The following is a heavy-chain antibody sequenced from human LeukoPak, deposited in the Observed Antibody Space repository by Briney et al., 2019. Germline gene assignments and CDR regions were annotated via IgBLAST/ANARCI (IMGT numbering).Heavy chain of an antibody. CDR2: ISSSSSYI. Sequence: GGSLRLSCAASGFTFSSYSMNWVRQAPGKGLEWVSSISSSSSYIYYADSVKGRFTISRDNAKNSLYLQMNSLRAEDTAVYYCARDIHIIAAAGRFDYWGQGTLVTVSS. CDR1: GFTFSSYS. D-gene: IGHD6-13*01. CDR3: ARDIHIIAAAGRFDY. J-gene: IGHJ4*02. V-gene: IGHV3-21*01.